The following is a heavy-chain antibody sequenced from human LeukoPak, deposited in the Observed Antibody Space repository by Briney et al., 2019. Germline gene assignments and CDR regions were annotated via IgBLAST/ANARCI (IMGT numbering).Heavy chain of an antibody. V-gene: IGHV4-38-2*02. CDR1: GYSISSGYH. D-gene: IGHD3-22*01. Sequence: PSETLSLTCTVSGYSISSGYHWGWIRRPPGKGLDWIGSIYHSGSTYYNPSLKSRVTISVDTSKNQFSLKLSSVTAADTAVYYCARVVQSTDSSGFYLPEYFQHWGQGTLVTVSS. J-gene: IGHJ1*01. CDR3: ARVVQSTDSSGFYLPEYFQH. CDR2: IYHSGST.